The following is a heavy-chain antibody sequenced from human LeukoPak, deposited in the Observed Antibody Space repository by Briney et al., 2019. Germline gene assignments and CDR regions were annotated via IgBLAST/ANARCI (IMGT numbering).Heavy chain of an antibody. D-gene: IGHD4-23*01. CDR1: QFTFNGSW. J-gene: IGHJ4*02. V-gene: IGHV3-7*01. Sequence: PGGSLRLSCADSQFTFNGSWMAWVRQAPGKGLEWVANIKQDGSEMYYVDSVKGRFTIYRDNTKNSLYLQMNSLRAEDTAVYYCARDDGGALDYWGQGTLVTVSS. CDR3: ARDDGGALDY. CDR2: IKQDGSEM.